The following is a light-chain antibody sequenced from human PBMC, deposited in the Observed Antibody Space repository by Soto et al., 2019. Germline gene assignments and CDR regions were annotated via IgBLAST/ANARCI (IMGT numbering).Light chain of an antibody. V-gene: IGKV3-20*01. CDR1: QSVSSSY. J-gene: IGKJ2*01. CDR2: GAS. CDR3: QQYGSSYT. Sequence: EIVLTQSPGTLSLSPGERATLSCRASQSVSSSYLAWYQQKPGQAPRLLIYGASSRATGIPDRFSGSGSGXXXXXXXXRLEPEDFAVYYCQQYGSSYTFGQGTKLEIK.